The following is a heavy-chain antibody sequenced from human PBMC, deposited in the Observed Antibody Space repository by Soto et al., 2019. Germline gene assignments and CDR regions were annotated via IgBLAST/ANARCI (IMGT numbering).Heavy chain of an antibody. CDR2: INPSGGST. CDR1: GYTFTSYY. Sequence: ASVKVSCKASGYTFTSYYMHWVRQAPEQGLEWMGIINPSGGSTSYAQKFQGRVTMTRDTSTSTVYMELSSLRSEDTAVYYCARDGVRYFDWPKRDGWFDPWGQGTLVTVSS. J-gene: IGHJ5*02. CDR3: ARDGVRYFDWPKRDGWFDP. V-gene: IGHV1-46*01. D-gene: IGHD3-9*01.